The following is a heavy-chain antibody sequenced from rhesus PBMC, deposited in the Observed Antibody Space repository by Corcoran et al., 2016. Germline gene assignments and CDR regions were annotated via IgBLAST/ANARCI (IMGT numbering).Heavy chain of an antibody. J-gene: IGHJ6*01. CDR3: AGEYSNPYGLDS. CDR1: GGSISGYYY. D-gene: IGHD4-23*01. V-gene: IGHV4-73*01. CDR2: IYGNSAST. Sequence: QVQLQQWGEGLVKPSETLSLTCAVDGGSISGYYYWSWIRQPPGKGLEWIGYIYGNSASTNYNPSLKSRVTISKDTSRNQFSLKLSSVTAADTAVYYCAGEYSNPYGLDSWGQGVVVTVSS.